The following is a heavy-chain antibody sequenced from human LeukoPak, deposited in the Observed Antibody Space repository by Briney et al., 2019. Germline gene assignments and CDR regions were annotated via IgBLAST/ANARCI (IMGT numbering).Heavy chain of an antibody. CDR3: AKDSSPENYDFEPP. CDR2: IWYDGGNK. V-gene: IGHV3-33*06. J-gene: IGHJ5*02. Sequence: GRSLRLSCAASGFTFSNYGMHWVRQAPGKGLEWVAVIWYDGGNKYYADSVKGRFTISRDNSKNTLYLQMNSLRAEDTAVYYCAKDSSPENYDFEPPWGQGTLVTVSS. D-gene: IGHD3-3*01. CDR1: GFTFSNYG.